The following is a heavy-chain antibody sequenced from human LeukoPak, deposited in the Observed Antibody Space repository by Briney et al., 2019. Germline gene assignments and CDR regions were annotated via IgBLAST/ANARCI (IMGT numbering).Heavy chain of an antibody. V-gene: IGHV3-74*01. CDR2: INNDGSST. CDR1: GFTFSNYW. CDR3: VRDHDFDF. Sequence: GGSLRLSCAASGFTFSNYWMHWVRQAPGEGLVWVSRINNDGSSTSYAGSVRGRFTTSRDNAKNTLYLQISSLRAEDTAVYYCVRDHDFDFWGQGTLVTVSS. J-gene: IGHJ4*02.